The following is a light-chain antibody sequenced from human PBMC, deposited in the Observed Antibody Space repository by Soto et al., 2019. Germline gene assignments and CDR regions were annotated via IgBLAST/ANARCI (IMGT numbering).Light chain of an antibody. CDR1: QSVSSK. CDR3: QQNGSSVT. Sequence: EVMLSLSPATLSLYPGERATLSCRASQSVSSKLAWYQQKPGQAPRLLMCRSSSRATGFPDRFSGSGSGTDFSLTISRLEPEGVAVYYCQQNGSSVTFGGGTILAIK. J-gene: IGKJ5*01. CDR2: RSS. V-gene: IGKV3-20*01.